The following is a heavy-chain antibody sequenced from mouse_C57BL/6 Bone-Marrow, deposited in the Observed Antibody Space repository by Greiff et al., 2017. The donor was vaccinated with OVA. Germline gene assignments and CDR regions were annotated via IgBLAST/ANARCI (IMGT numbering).Heavy chain of an antibody. CDR1: GFNIKDDY. CDR3: TYYGYDEGFGV. V-gene: IGHV14-4*01. J-gene: IGHJ1*03. Sequence: EVQLQQSGAELVRPGASVKLSCTASGFNIKDDYMHWVKQRPEQGLEWIGWIDPENGDTEYASKFQGKATITADTSSNTAYLQLSSLTSEDTAVYYCTYYGYDEGFGVWGTGTTVTVSS. D-gene: IGHD2-2*01. CDR2: IDPENGDT.